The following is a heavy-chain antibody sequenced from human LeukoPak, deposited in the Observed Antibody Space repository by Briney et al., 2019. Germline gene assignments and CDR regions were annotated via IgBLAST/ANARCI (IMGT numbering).Heavy chain of an antibody. CDR2: IYTSGTS. CDR3: TKGRGI. D-gene: IGHD3-10*01. V-gene: IGHV4-61*09. Sequence: SQTLSLTCTVSGGSISSGSYDWYWIRQPAGKGLEWIGHIYTSGTSNYNPSLRSRVTISVDTSKNQFSLTLTSVTAADTAVYYCTKGRGIWGQGTLVTVSS. CDR1: GGSISSGSYD. J-gene: IGHJ4*02.